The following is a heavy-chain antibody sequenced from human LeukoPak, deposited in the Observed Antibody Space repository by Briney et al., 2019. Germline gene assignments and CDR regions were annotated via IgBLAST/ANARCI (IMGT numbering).Heavy chain of an antibody. CDR1: GGSFSGYY. Sequence: KTSETLSLTCAVYGGSFSGYYWSWIRQSPGKGLEWIGELNQSGITNYNPSLKTRVTISVDTSKNQLSLKLRSVTAADTAVYYCARDDRRYCSGGTCYSRDYWGQGTPVTVSS. V-gene: IGHV4-34*01. D-gene: IGHD2-15*01. CDR2: LNQSGIT. CDR3: ARDDRRYCSGGTCYSRDY. J-gene: IGHJ4*02.